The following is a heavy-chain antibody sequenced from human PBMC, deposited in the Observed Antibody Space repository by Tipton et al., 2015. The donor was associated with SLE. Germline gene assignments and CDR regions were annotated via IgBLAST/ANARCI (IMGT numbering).Heavy chain of an antibody. J-gene: IGHJ6*02. D-gene: IGHD3-16*01. CDR1: GFTFSSYS. CDR2: ISRGSDIT. CDR3: AGRRLIIFGHGMDV. V-gene: IGHV3-23*01. Sequence: GSLRLSCAASGFTFSSYSMTWVRQAPGKALEWVSIISRGSDITNYADSVKGRFTISRDNSKNTLYLQMSSLSAEDTAIYYCAGRRLIIFGHGMDVWGQGTTVTVSS.